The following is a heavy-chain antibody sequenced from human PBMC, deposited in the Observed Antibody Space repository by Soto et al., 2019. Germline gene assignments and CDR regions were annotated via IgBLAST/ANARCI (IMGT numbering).Heavy chain of an antibody. CDR3: AKDREQWLVTGWFDP. V-gene: IGHV3-30*18. CDR2: LSYDGSNS. CDR1: GFTFSRYG. Sequence: QVQLVESGGGVVQPGNSLRLSCAASGFTFSRYGIHWVRQAPGKGLEWVGVLSYDGSNSYYADSVKGQFTISRDNSKNTLYLQMNSLSTEDTAVYYCAKDREQWLVTGWFDPWGQGTLVTVSS. J-gene: IGHJ5*02. D-gene: IGHD6-19*01.